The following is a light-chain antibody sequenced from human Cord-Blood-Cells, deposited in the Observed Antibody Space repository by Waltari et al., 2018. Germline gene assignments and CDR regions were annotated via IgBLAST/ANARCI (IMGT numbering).Light chain of an antibody. J-gene: IGKJ4*01. CDR1: QSVLNSSNNKNY. Sequence: DIVMTQSPDSLAVSLGERATINCQSSQSVLNSSNNKNYLARYQQNPGLPPKLLIYWAPTRESGVPDRFSGSGCGTDFTLTISSLQAEDVAVYYCQQYYSTPLTFGGGTKVEIK. V-gene: IGKV4-1*01. CDR3: QQYYSTPLT. CDR2: WAP.